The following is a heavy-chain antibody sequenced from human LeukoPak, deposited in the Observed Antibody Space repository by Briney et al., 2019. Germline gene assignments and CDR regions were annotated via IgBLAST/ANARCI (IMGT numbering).Heavy chain of an antibody. CDR2: IYTSGST. V-gene: IGHV4-4*08. CDR3: ARDRIADPFDY. Sequence: GSLRLSCAASGFTFSSYSMNWVRQAPGKGLEWIGRIYTSGSTNYNPSLKSRVTISVDTSKNQFSLKLSSVTAADTAVYYCARDRIADPFDYWGQGTLVTVSS. J-gene: IGHJ4*02. D-gene: IGHD6-13*01. CDR1: GFTFSSYS.